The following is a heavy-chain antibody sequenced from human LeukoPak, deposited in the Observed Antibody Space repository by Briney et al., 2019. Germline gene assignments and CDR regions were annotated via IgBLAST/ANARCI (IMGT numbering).Heavy chain of an antibody. V-gene: IGHV3-38-3*01. Sequence: GGSLRLSCAASGFTVSSNEMSWVRQAPGKGLEWVSSISGGSTYYADSRKGRFTISRDNSKNTLYLQMNSLRAEDTAVYYCAKVGSVTMVRGPFDYWGQGTLVTVSS. CDR3: AKVGSVTMVRGPFDY. J-gene: IGHJ4*02. D-gene: IGHD3-10*01. CDR1: GFTVSSNE. CDR2: ISGGST.